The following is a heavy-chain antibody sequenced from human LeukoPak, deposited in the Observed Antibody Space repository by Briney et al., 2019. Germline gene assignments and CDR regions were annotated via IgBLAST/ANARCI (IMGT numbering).Heavy chain of an antibody. CDR1: GFTFSSYS. D-gene: IGHD2-21*01. Sequence: GGSLRLSCAASGFTFSSYSMNWVRQAPGKGLEWVSSISSSSSYIYYADSVKGRFTISRDNAKNSLYLQMNSLRAEDTAVYYCARGPGGLRSPYYYFTYWGQGTLVAVSS. J-gene: IGHJ4*02. V-gene: IGHV3-21*01. CDR2: ISSSSSYI. CDR3: ARGPGGLRSPYYYFTY.